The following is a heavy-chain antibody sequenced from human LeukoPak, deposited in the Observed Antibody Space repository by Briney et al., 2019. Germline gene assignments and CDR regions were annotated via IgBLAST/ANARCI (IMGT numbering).Heavy chain of an antibody. D-gene: IGHD3-22*01. CDR3: ARAPYYYDSSGYYARPYYFDY. Sequence: SVKVSCKASGGTFSSYAISWVRQAPGQGLEWMGGIVPIFGTANYAQKFQGRVTITTDESTSTAYMELSSLRSEDTAVYYCARAPYYYDSSGYYARPYYFDYWGQGTLVTVSS. V-gene: IGHV1-69*05. J-gene: IGHJ4*02. CDR1: GGTFSSYA. CDR2: IVPIFGTA.